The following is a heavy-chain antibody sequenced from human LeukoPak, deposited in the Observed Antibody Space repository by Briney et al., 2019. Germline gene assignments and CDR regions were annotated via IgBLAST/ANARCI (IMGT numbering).Heavy chain of an antibody. V-gene: IGHV4-38-2*01. D-gene: IGHD3-9*01. J-gene: IGHJ4*02. CDR2: IYHSGST. CDR1: GYSISSGYY. Sequence: SETLSLTCAVSGYSISSGYYWGWIRQPPGKGLEWIGSIYHSGSTYYNPSHKSRVTISVDTSKNQFSLKLSSVTAADTAVYYCARLVTDILTGYYPLFDYWGQGTLVTVSS. CDR3: ARLVTDILTGYYPLFDY.